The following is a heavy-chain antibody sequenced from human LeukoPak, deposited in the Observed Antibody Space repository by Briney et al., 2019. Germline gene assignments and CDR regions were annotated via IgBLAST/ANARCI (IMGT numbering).Heavy chain of an antibody. Sequence: GGSLRLSCAASGFTFSSYGMHWVRQAPGKGLEWVSGISGSGDSTYYADSVKGRFTISRDNSKNTLYLQMSSLRAEDTAVYYCAKVRYMGNYWDCWGQGTLVTVSS. J-gene: IGHJ4*02. CDR1: GFTFSSYG. V-gene: IGHV3-23*01. D-gene: IGHD3-16*02. CDR3: AKVRYMGNYWDC. CDR2: ISGSGDST.